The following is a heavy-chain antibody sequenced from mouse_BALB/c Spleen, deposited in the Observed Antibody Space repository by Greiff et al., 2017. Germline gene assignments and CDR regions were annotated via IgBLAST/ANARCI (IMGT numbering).Heavy chain of an antibody. CDR3: TRYYYGSSGYYYAMDY. CDR2: IDPETGGT. Sequence: QVQLQQSGAELVRPGASVTLSCKASGYTFTDYEMHWVKQTPVHGLEWIGAIDPETGGTAYNQKFKGKATLTADKSSSTAYMELRSLTSEDSAVYYCTRYYYGSSGYYYAMDYWGQGTSVTVSS. CDR1: GYTFTDYE. V-gene: IGHV1-15*01. J-gene: IGHJ4*01. D-gene: IGHD1-1*01.